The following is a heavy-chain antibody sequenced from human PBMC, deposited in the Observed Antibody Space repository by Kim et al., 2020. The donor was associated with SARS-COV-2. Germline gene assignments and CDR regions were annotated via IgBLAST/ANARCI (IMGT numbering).Heavy chain of an antibody. J-gene: IGHJ1*01. CDR2: INHDASEK. D-gene: IGHD3-10*01. V-gene: IGHV3-7*05. CDR3: VIDLWSFGGPDSGL. Sequence: WVTLRLSCAASGFPFDKYWMSWVRQAPGKGLQCFATINHDASEKFHVDSVKGLFTISRDNAQTSLFRHMDILRAEYTAFDDCVIDLWSFGGPDSGLWGQG. CDR1: GFPFDKYW.